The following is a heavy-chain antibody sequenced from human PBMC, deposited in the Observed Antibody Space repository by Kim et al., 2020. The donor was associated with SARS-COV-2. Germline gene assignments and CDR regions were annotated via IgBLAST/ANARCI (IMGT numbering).Heavy chain of an antibody. Sequence: SETLSLTCTVSGGSISSGDYYWSWIRQPPGKGLEWIGYIYYSGSTYYNPSLKSRVTISVDTSKNQFSLKLSSVTAADTAVYYCARDRLDCSSTSCYTPFYYYGMDVWGQGTTVTVSS. J-gene: IGHJ6*02. CDR2: IYYSGST. D-gene: IGHD2-2*02. V-gene: IGHV4-30-4*01. CDR3: ARDRLDCSSTSCYTPFYYYGMDV. CDR1: GGSISSGDYY.